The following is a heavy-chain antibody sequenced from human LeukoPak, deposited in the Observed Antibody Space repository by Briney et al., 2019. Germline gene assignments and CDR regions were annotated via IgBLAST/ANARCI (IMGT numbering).Heavy chain of an antibody. J-gene: IGHJ4*02. CDR1: GFTFNHYA. V-gene: IGHV3-23*01. CDR2: VSGGGAA. D-gene: IGHD5/OR15-5a*01. Sequence: GGSLRLSCETSGFTFNHYAMNWVRQAPGKGLEWVSSVSGGGAAYYADSVERRFTISRDSSQNTVFLQMNSLRAEDAAVYFCARGWSSVSYYFQYWGQGTLVTVSS. CDR3: ARGWSSVSYYFQY.